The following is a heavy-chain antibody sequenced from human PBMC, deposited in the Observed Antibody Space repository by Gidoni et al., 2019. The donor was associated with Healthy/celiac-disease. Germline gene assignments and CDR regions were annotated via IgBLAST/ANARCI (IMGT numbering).Heavy chain of an antibody. CDR3: AKAPVAAPLYNWFDP. J-gene: IGHJ5*02. V-gene: IGHV3-9*01. Sequence: EVQLVESGGGLVQTGRSLRLSCAASGFTFDDYAMQWVRQAPGKGLEWVSGISWNSGSIGYADSVKGRFTISRDNAKNSLYLQMNSLRAEDTALYYCAKAPVAAPLYNWFDPWGQGTLVTVSS. CDR2: ISWNSGSI. D-gene: IGHD2-15*01. CDR1: GFTFDDYA.